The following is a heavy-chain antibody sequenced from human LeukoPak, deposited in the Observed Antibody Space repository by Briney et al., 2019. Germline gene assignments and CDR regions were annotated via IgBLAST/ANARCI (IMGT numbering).Heavy chain of an antibody. J-gene: IGHJ4*02. V-gene: IGHV4-4*07. D-gene: IGHD1-26*01. CDR3: ARGGSGSYSAFDF. CDR2: ISTSGST. CDR1: GDSISTYY. Sequence: PSETLSPTCTVSGDSISTYYWTWIRQPAGKGLEWIGRISTSGSTNYNPSLKSRVTMSVDTSKNQFSLKLSSVTAADTAVYYCARGGSGSYSAFDFWGQGTLVTVSS.